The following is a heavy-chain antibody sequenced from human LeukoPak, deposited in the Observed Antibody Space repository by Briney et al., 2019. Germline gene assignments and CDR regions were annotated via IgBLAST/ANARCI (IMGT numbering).Heavy chain of an antibody. Sequence: SETLSLTCAVYGGSFSGYYWSWIRQPPGKGLEWIGENNHSGSTNYNPSLKSRVTISVDTSKNQFSLKLSSVTAVDTAVYYCAIHIVVVPAAKKKNWFDPWGQGTLVTVSS. CDR3: AIHIVVVPAAKKKNWFDP. CDR1: GGSFSGYY. D-gene: IGHD2-2*01. J-gene: IGHJ5*02. V-gene: IGHV4-34*01. CDR2: NNHSGST.